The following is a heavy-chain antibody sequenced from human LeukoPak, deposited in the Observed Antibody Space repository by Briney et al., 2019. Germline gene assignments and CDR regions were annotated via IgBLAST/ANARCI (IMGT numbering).Heavy chain of an antibody. CDR2: TYYRSKWYN. V-gene: IGHV6-1*01. CDR3: AWNPAANGGENWFDP. D-gene: IGHD2-2*01. Sequence: SQTLSLTCAISGDSVSSNSAAWNWIRQSPSRGLEWLGRTYYRSKWYNDYAVSVKGRITINPDTSKNQFSLQLNSVTPEDTAVYYCAWNPAANGGENWFDPWGQGTLVTVSS. J-gene: IGHJ5*02. CDR1: GDSVSSNSAA.